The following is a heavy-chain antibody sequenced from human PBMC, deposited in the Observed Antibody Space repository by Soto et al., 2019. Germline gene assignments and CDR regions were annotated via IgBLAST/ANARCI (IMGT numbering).Heavy chain of an antibody. D-gene: IGHD5-12*01. Sequence: EVQLVESGGGLVKPGGSLRLSCAASGFTFSSYSMNWVRQAPGKGLEWVSSIGSDSSFIYYADSVKGRFTISRDNAKNSLYLQMNSLRAEDTAVYYCAKGALRSPDYWGQGTLVTVSS. J-gene: IGHJ4*02. CDR3: AKGALRSPDY. CDR2: IGSDSSFI. V-gene: IGHV3-21*01. CDR1: GFTFSSYS.